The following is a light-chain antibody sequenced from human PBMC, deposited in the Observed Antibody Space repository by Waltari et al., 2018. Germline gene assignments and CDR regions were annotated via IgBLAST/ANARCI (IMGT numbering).Light chain of an antibody. CDR1: SSDVGDYNY. V-gene: IGLV2-14*03. CDR3: GSYLSNRTLEL. CDR2: GVS. Sequence: QSALTQPASVSGSPGQSITISCTGPSSDVGDYNYVSWYQHHPGKAPKLMIYGVSNRAAGVTNRVSARKSGKPAPLTISGLQAEDEADEYWGSYLSNRTLELVGGGTSLTIL. J-gene: IGLJ2*01.